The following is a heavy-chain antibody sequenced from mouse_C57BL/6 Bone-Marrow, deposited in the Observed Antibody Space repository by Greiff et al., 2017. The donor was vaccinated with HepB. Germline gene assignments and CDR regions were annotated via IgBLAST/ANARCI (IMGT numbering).Heavy chain of an antibody. Sequence: EVKLVESGGDLVKPGGSLKLSCAASGFTFSSYGMSWVRQTPDKRLEWVATISSGGSYTYYPDSVKGRFTISRDNAKNTLYLQMSSLKSEDTAMYYCARITTVVATDWDQGTTLTVSS. V-gene: IGHV5-6*01. CDR1: GFTFSSYG. D-gene: IGHD1-1*01. J-gene: IGHJ2*01. CDR3: ARITTVVATD. CDR2: ISSGGSYT.